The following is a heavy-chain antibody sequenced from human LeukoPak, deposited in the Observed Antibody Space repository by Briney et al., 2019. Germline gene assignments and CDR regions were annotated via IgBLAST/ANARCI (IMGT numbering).Heavy chain of an antibody. CDR2: IKSKTDGGTT. Sequence: PGGSLRLSCAASGFTFSNAWMSWVRQAPGKGLGWVGRIKSKTDGGTTDYAAPVKGRFTITRDDSKNSLYLQMNSLKTEDTAVYYCARAASSSGYWYFHLWGRGALVTVSS. D-gene: IGHD1-26*01. CDR1: GFTFSNAW. V-gene: IGHV3-15*01. CDR3: ARAASSSGYWYFHL. J-gene: IGHJ2*01.